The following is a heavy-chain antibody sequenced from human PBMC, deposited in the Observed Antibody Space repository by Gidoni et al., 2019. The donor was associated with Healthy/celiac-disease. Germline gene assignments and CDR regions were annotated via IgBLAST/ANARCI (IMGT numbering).Heavy chain of an antibody. Sequence: QVQLVESGGGVVQPGRSLRLSCAASGFTFSSYGMHWVRQAPGKGLEWVAVISYDGSNKYYADSVKGRFTISRDNSKNTLYLQMNSLRAEDTAVYYCAKDSGDYYYGSGSYSSYFDYWGQGTLVTVSS. CDR3: AKDSGDYYYGSGSYSSYFDY. D-gene: IGHD3-10*01. CDR1: GFTFSSYG. V-gene: IGHV3-30*18. CDR2: ISYDGSNK. J-gene: IGHJ4*02.